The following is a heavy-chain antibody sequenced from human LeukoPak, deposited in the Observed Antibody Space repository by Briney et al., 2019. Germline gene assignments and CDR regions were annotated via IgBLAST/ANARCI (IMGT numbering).Heavy chain of an antibody. CDR1: GFTFSSYA. CDR2: ISYDGSNK. J-gene: IGHJ4*02. CDR3: ARDPSGSAYYFDY. Sequence: GGSLRLSCAASGFTFSSYAMHWVRQAPGKGLEWAAVISYDGSNKYYADSVKGRFTISRDNSKNTLYLQMNSLRAEDTAVYYCARDPSGSAYYFDYWGQGTLVTVSS. D-gene: IGHD3-10*01. V-gene: IGHV3-30-3*01.